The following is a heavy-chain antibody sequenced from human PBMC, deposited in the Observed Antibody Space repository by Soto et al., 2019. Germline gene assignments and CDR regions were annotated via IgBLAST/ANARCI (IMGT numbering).Heavy chain of an antibody. V-gene: IGHV4-59*01. D-gene: IGHD6-13*01. CDR3: ARYRREAVAGYTLDN. CDR2: VYNSGST. Sequence: SETLSLTCTVSGDSISSNYWTWIRQPPGKGLEWIGYVYNSGSTNYNPSLKSRVTISEDTSKSQFSLKVNSMTAADTAAYYCARYRREAVAGYTLDNWGQGILVTVSS. J-gene: IGHJ4*02. CDR1: GDSISSNY.